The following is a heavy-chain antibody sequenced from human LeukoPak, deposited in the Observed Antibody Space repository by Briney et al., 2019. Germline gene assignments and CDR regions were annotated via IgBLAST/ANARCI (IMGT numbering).Heavy chain of an antibody. J-gene: IGHJ4*02. CDR1: GGSISSSSYY. D-gene: IGHD3-9*01. Sequence: SETLSLTCTVSGGSISSSSYYWSWIRQPPGKGLEWIGYIYYSGSTYYNPSLKSRVTISVDTSKNQFSLKLSSVTAADTAVYYCARVETYYDILTGSDYWGQGTLVTVSS. V-gene: IGHV4-30-4*08. CDR2: IYYSGST. CDR3: ARVETYYDILTGSDY.